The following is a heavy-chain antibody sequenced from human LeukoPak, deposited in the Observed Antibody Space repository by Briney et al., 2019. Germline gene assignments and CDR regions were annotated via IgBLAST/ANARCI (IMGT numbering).Heavy chain of an antibody. Sequence: GGSLRLSCAASGFTFSNAWMSWVRQAPGKGLEWVGRIKSKTDGGTTDYAAPVKGRFTISRDDSKNTLYLQMNSLRAEDTAVYYCARDPLDDYYYYYGMDVWGQGTTVTVSS. CDR2: IKSKTDGGTT. CDR1: GFTFSNAW. V-gene: IGHV3-15*01. J-gene: IGHJ6*02. CDR3: ARDPLDDYYYYYGMDV.